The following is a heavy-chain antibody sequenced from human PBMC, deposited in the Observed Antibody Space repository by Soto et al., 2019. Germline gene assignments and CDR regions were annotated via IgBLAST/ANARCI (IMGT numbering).Heavy chain of an antibody. CDR2: ISYDGSNK. Sequence: PGGSLRLSCAASGFTFSSYAMHWVRQAPGKGLEWVAVISYDGSNKYYADSVKGRFTISRDNSKNTLYLQMNSLRAEDTAVYYCASPTGIAAAGYWGQGTLVTVSS. D-gene: IGHD6-13*01. J-gene: IGHJ4*02. CDR1: GFTFSSYA. V-gene: IGHV3-30-3*01. CDR3: ASPTGIAAAGY.